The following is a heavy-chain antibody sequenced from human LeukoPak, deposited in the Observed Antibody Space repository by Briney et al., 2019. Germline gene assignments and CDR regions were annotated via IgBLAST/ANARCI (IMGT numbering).Heavy chain of an antibody. CDR1: GGSFSGYY. CDR3: ARLRSCSGGSCYSPWFDP. V-gene: IGHV4-34*01. D-gene: IGHD2-15*01. CDR2: INHSGST. J-gene: IGHJ5*02. Sequence: SETLSLTCAVYGGSFSGYYWGWIRQPPGKGLEWIWEINHSGSTNYNPSLKSRVTISVDTSKNQFSLKLSSVTAADTAVYYCARLRSCSGGSCYSPWFDPWGQGTLVTVSS.